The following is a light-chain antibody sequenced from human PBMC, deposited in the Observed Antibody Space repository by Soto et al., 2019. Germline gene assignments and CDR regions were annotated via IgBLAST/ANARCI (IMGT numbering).Light chain of an antibody. Sequence: PTTLSLSPGERGTLPFRASQSVSSYLAWYQQKPGQAPRLLIYDASNRATGIPARFSGSGSGTDFTLTISSLEPEDFAVYYCQQRSNWPLFGQGTRLEIK. CDR3: QQRSNWPL. V-gene: IGKV3-11*01. CDR2: DAS. J-gene: IGKJ5*01. CDR1: QSVSSY.